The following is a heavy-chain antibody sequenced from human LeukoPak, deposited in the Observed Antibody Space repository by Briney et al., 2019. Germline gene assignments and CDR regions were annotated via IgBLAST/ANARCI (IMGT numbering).Heavy chain of an antibody. CDR1: GFTFGSFA. CDR3: AKEWLRFDY. J-gene: IGHJ4*02. CDR2: ISGSGAST. D-gene: IGHD5-12*01. V-gene: IGHV3-23*01. Sequence: GGSLRLSCAASGFTFGSFAMSWVRQAPGKGLEWVSTISGSGASTYYADSVKGRFTISRDNSKNTLSLQMNSLRAEDTALYYCAKEWLRFDYWGQGTLVTVSS.